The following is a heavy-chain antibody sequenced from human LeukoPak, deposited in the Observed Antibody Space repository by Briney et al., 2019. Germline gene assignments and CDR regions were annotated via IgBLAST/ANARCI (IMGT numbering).Heavy chain of an antibody. CDR1: GFTFSSYW. Sequence: GGSLRLSCAASGFTFSSYWMSWVRQAPGKGLEWVSVIYSGGSTYYADSVKGRFTISRDNSKNTLYLQMNSLRAEDTAVYYCARSVLLWFGESGFDYWGQGTLVTVSS. CDR2: IYSGGST. J-gene: IGHJ4*02. V-gene: IGHV3-53*01. CDR3: ARSVLLWFGESGFDY. D-gene: IGHD3-10*01.